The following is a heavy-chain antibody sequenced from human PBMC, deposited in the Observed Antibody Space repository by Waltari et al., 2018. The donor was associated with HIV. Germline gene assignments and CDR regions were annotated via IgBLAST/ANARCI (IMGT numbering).Heavy chain of an antibody. V-gene: IGHV4-39*01. CDR3: ARPYSSSWYYFDY. CDR1: GGSISSSSYY. D-gene: IGHD6-13*01. Sequence: QLQLQESGPGLVKPSETLSLICTVSGGSISSSSYYWGWIRQPPGKGLEWIGSIYYSGSTYSNPSLKSRVTISVDTSKNQFSLKLSSVTAADTAVYYCARPYSSSWYYFDYWGQGTLVTVSS. J-gene: IGHJ4*02. CDR2: IYYSGST.